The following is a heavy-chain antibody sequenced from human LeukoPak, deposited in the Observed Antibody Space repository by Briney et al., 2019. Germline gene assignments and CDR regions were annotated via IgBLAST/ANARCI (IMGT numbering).Heavy chain of an antibody. J-gene: IGHJ4*02. D-gene: IGHD2-15*01. Sequence: GGSLRLSCAASVFTLSSNYMSGVRPAPGKGVDRVSVIFSGRNTYYADSGEGRFTISTDNSKNPLDLQMNSLRAEDTAVYYCARTVPGYCSGGSCLGYWGQGTLVTVSS. CDR1: VFTLSSNY. CDR2: IFSGRNT. V-gene: IGHV3-66*01. CDR3: ARTVPGYCSGGSCLGY.